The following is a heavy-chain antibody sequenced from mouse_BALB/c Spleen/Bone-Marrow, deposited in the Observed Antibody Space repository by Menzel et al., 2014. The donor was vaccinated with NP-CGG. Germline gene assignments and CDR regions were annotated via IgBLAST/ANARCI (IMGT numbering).Heavy chain of an antibody. CDR1: GDSITSGY. V-gene: IGHV3-8*02. D-gene: IGHD2-1*01. Sequence: EVQLQQSGPRLVKPSQTLSLTCSVTGDSITSGYWNWIRKFPGNKLEYMGHISYSGSTYYNPSLKSRISITRDTSTNQYYLQLNSVTTEDTATYYCARRDYGKHCDVWGAGTTVTVSS. CDR3: ARRDYGKHCDV. CDR2: ISYSGST. J-gene: IGHJ1*01.